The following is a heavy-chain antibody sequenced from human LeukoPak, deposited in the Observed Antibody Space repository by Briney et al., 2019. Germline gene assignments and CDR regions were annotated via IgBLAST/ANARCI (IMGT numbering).Heavy chain of an antibody. D-gene: IGHD3-9*01. J-gene: IGHJ4*02. Sequence: GGSLRLSCAASGFTFSSYGMSWVRQAPGKVLEWVSAISGSGGSTFYADSVKGRFTISRDNSKNTLCLQMNSLRAEDTAVYYCAKVGLYILTGLAYDYWGQGILVTVSS. CDR1: GFTFSSYG. V-gene: IGHV3-23*01. CDR2: ISGSGGST. CDR3: AKVGLYILTGLAYDY.